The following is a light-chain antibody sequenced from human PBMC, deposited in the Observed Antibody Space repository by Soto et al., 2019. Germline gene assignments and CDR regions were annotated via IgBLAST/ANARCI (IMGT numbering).Light chain of an antibody. CDR1: QDINNY. Sequence: DIQMTQSPSSLSASVGDRVTITCQASQDINNYLNWYQQKPGKAPKLLIYDASNLETGVPSRFSGSGSGTDFTFTISRLQPEDIATYYCQQYDNLPRTFGQGTKVEIK. CDR3: QQYDNLPRT. V-gene: IGKV1-33*01. J-gene: IGKJ1*01. CDR2: DAS.